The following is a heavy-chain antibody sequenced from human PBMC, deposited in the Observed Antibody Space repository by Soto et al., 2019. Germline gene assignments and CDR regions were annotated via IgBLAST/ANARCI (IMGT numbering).Heavy chain of an antibody. Sequence: SSETLSLTCSVSGDSMTNYYWRWIRQPPGKGLEWIGYIYYSGSTNYNPSLKSRVTISVDTSKNQFSLKLSSVTAADTAVYYCARADRFGENWFDPWGQGTLVTVSS. CDR1: GDSMTNYY. CDR2: IYYSGST. CDR3: ARADRFGENWFDP. D-gene: IGHD3-10*01. J-gene: IGHJ5*02. V-gene: IGHV4-59*01.